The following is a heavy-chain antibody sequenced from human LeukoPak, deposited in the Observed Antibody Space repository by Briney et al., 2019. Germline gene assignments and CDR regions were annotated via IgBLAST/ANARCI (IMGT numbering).Heavy chain of an antibody. V-gene: IGHV4-4*02. CDR2: IYHSGST. CDR3: ARAADNYDSSGYYPVVDY. D-gene: IGHD3-22*01. CDR1: GGSISSSNW. Sequence: SGTLSLTCAVSGGSISSSNWWSWVRQPPGKGLEWIGEIYHSGSTNYNPSLKSRVTISVDKSKNQFSLKLSSVTAADTAVYYCARAADNYDSSGYYPVVDYWGQGTLVTVSS. J-gene: IGHJ4*02.